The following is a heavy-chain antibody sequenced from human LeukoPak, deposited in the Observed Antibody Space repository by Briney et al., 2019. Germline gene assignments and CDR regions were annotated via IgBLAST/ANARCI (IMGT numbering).Heavy chain of an antibody. CDR1: GGSISSYY. CDR3: ARKLVRGVMPRAYYFDY. CDR2: IYTSGST. D-gene: IGHD3-10*01. V-gene: IGHV4-4*07. Sequence: PSETLSLTCTVSGGSISSYYWSWIRQPAGRGLEWIGRIYTSGSTNYNPSLKSRVTISVDTSKNQFSLKLSSVTAADTAVYYCARKLVRGVMPRAYYFDYWGQGTLVTVSS. J-gene: IGHJ4*02.